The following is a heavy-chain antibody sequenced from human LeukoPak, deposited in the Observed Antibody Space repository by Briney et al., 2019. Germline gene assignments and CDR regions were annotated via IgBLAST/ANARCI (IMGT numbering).Heavy chain of an antibody. J-gene: IGHJ3*02. CDR1: GFTFSSYA. Sequence: GESLRLSCSASGFTFSSYALHWVRQAPGKGLESVSAISSNGGSTSYADSVKGRFTISRDNSKNTLYLQMSSLRAEDTAVYYCALSYYDSSGVIGAFDIWGQGTMVTVSS. CDR2: ISSNGGST. CDR3: ALSYYDSSGVIGAFDI. V-gene: IGHV3-64D*09. D-gene: IGHD3-22*01.